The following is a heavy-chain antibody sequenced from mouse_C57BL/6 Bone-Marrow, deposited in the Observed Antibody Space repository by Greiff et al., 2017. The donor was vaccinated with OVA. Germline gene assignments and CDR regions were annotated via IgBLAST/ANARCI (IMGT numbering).Heavy chain of an antibody. Sequence: EVQLVESGGGLVKPGGSLKLSCAASGFTFSDYGMHWVRQAPEKGLGWVAYISSGSSTIYYADTVKGRFTISRDNAKNTLFLQMTSLRSEDTAMYYCARSWFAYWGQGTLVTVSA. CDR1: GFTFSDYG. CDR2: ISSGSSTI. V-gene: IGHV5-17*01. J-gene: IGHJ3*01. CDR3: ARSWFAY.